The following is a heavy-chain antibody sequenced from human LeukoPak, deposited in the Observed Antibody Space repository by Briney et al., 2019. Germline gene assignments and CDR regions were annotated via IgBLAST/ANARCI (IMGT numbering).Heavy chain of an antibody. J-gene: IGHJ4*02. CDR2: IRYDGSNK. CDR1: GFTFSSYW. V-gene: IGHV3-30*02. Sequence: GGSLRLSCAASGFTFSSYWMSWVRQAPGKGLEWVAFIRYDGSNKYYADSVKGRFTISRDNSKNTLYLQMNSLRAEDTAVYYCAKDLQVGLRWPFDYWGQGTLVTVSS. CDR3: AKDLQVGLRWPFDY. D-gene: IGHD4-23*01.